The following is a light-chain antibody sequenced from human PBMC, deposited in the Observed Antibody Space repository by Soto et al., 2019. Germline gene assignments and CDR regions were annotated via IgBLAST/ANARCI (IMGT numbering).Light chain of an antibody. CDR1: RSDVGGYKY. CDR3: SSYTTIKTVV. Sequence: QSALTQPRSVSGSPGQSVAISCTGSRSDVGGYKYVSWFQHHPGKAPKLIIFEVSNRPSGISDRFSGFKSANTAYLTISGVQPXXXADYHCSSYTTIKTVVFGGGTKLTVL. CDR2: EVS. V-gene: IGLV2-11*01. J-gene: IGLJ2*01.